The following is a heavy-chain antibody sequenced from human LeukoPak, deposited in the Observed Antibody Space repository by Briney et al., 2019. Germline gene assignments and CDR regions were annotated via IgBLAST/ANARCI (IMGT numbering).Heavy chain of an antibody. V-gene: IGHV3-20*04. CDR3: AREKHYYDSSGYLY. D-gene: IGHD3-22*01. CDR2: INWNGGST. Sequence: GGSLRLSCAASGFTFDDYGMSWVRQAPGKGLEWVSGINWNGGSTGYADSVKGRFTISRDNAKNSLYLQMNSLRAEDTALYYCAREKHYYDSSGYLYWGQGTLSPSPQ. CDR1: GFTFDDYG. J-gene: IGHJ4*02.